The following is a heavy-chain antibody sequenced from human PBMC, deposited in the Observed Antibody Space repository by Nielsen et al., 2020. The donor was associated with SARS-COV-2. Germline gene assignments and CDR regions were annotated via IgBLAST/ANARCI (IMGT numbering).Heavy chain of an antibody. V-gene: IGHV3-33*06. CDR1: GFTFTYYG. D-gene: IGHD3-3*01. CDR3: AKDESGIRYDFWSGYYRFDY. J-gene: IGHJ4*02. CDR2: IWYDGSNK. Sequence: GESLKISCEASGFTFTYYGMHWVRQAPGKGLEWVAVIWYDGSNKYYADSVKGRFTISRDNSKNTLYLQMNSLRAEDTAVYYCAKDESGIRYDFWSGYYRFDYWGQGTLVTVSS.